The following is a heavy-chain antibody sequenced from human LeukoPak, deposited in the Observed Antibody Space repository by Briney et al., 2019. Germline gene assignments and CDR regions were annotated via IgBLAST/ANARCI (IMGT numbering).Heavy chain of an antibody. J-gene: IGHJ6*03. Sequence: SETLSLTCTVSGGSISSNRYYWGWIRQPPGKGLEWIGSTHYSGGTHYNSSLKSRVTISEDESKKQCSLKLSSVTAADTAVYYCARANLVDSYYYMDVWGKGITVTVSS. CDR1: GGSISSNRYY. V-gene: IGHV4-39*07. CDR2: THYSGGT. CDR3: ARANLVDSYYYMDV. D-gene: IGHD6-6*01.